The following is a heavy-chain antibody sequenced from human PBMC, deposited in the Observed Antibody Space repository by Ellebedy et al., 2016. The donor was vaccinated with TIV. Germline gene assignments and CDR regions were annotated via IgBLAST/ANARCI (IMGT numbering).Heavy chain of an antibody. CDR1: GGSFSGYY. Sequence: MPSETLSLTCALYGGSFSGYYRRWIRPPPAKGLAWIGEINHSGSTNYNPSLKSRVTISVDTSKNQFSLKLSSVTAADTAVYYCARLSVVAALPYYYYYGMDVWGQGTTVTVSS. J-gene: IGHJ6*02. D-gene: IGHD2-15*01. V-gene: IGHV4-34*01. CDR3: ARLSVVAALPYYYYYGMDV. CDR2: INHSGST.